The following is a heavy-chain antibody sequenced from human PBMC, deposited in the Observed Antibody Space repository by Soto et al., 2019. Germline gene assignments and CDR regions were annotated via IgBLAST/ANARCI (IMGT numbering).Heavy chain of an antibody. D-gene: IGHD5-18*01. Sequence: QVQLVESGGGVVQPGRSLRLSCAASGFTFSSYGMHWVRQAPGKGLEWVAVIWYDGSNKYYADSVKGRFTISRDNSKNTLYLQMNSLRAEDTAVYYWARGRSSYGPNFDYWGQGNLVTVSS. CDR2: IWYDGSNK. CDR1: GFTFSSYG. CDR3: ARGRSSYGPNFDY. V-gene: IGHV3-33*01. J-gene: IGHJ4*02.